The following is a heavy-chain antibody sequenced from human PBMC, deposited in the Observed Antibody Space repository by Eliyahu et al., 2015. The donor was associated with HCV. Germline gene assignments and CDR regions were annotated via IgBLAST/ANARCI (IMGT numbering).Heavy chain of an antibody. CDR2: ISYDGSNK. CDR1: GFTFSTYA. J-gene: IGHJ4*02. D-gene: IGHD3-16*01. Sequence: QVQLVESGGGVVQPGRSLXLSCAASGFTFSTYAMHWVRQAPGKGLEWVAVISYDGSNKYYADSVKGRFTISRDNSKNTLYLQMNSLRAEDTTVYYCARASYGLIYYFDYWGQGTQVAVSS. CDR3: ARASYGLIYYFDY. V-gene: IGHV3-30-3*01.